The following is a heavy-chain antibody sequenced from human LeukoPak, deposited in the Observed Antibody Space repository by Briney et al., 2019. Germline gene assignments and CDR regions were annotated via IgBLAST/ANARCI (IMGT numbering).Heavy chain of an antibody. CDR3: ARQDSSPYFDY. Sequence: PSETLSLTCAVYGGSFSGYYWSWIRQPPGKGLEWIGEINHSGSTNYNPSLKSRVTISVDTSKNQFSLKLSSVTAADTAVYYCARQDSSPYFDYWGQGTLVTVSS. CDR1: GGSFSGYY. CDR2: INHSGST. J-gene: IGHJ4*02. V-gene: IGHV4-34*01.